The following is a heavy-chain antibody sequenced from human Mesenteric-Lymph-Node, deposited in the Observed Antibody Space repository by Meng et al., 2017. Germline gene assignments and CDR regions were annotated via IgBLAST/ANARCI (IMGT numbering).Heavy chain of an antibody. D-gene: IGHD6-19*01. J-gene: IGHJ4*02. CDR1: GCSISSGGYY. Sequence: QWQRQESGPGLVKPSQTLSRTCTVSGCSISSGGYYWSWIRQHPGKGLEWIGYIYYSGSTFYNPSLKRRVIISIDTSKNQFSLNLRSVTAADTAVYYCARVSSGWDYFDYWGQGTLVTVSS. CDR3: ARVSSGWDYFDY. V-gene: IGHV4-31*03. CDR2: IYYSGST.